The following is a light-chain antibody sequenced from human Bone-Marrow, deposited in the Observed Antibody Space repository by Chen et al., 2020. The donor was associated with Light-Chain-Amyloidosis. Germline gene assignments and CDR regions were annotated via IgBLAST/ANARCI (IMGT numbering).Light chain of an antibody. CDR2: DES. V-gene: IGLV3-21*02. CDR3: QVWDRSSDRPV. CDR1: NIGSTS. J-gene: IGLJ3*02. Sequence: SYLLTQPSSVSVAPGQTATNACGGNNIGSTSVNWYQQTPGQAPLLVVYDESDRHSGIPERLSGSNSGNTATLTISRVEAGDEADYYCQVWDRSSDRPVFGGGTKLTVL.